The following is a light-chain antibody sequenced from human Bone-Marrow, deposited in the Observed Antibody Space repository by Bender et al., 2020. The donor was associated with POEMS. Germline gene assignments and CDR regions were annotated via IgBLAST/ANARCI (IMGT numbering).Light chain of an antibody. V-gene: IGLV6-57*03. CDR1: SGNIASNN. CDR3: RSYDTAKV. Sequence: NFILTQPHSVSESPGKTVTISCTRSSGNIASNNVQWYHQRPGSAPTTLIYEDDATPSGLPALFSGSIDSSSNSASLTISGLKTEDEADYYCRSYDTAKVFGGGTRLPVL. CDR2: EDD. J-gene: IGLJ2*01.